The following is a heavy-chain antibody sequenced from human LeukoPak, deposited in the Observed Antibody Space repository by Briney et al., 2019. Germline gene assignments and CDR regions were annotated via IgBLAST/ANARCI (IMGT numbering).Heavy chain of an antibody. V-gene: IGHV3-23*01. CDR3: AKDVSSSGSQY. CDR1: GFTFSSYA. CDR2: ISAGGGST. Sequence: GGSLRLSCAASGFTFSSYAMSWVRQAPGKGLEWVSAISAGGGSTYYAGSVKGRFTISRDNSRKTLYLQMNSLRAEDTAVYYCAKDVSSSGSQYGGQGTLVTVS. J-gene: IGHJ4*02. D-gene: IGHD3-22*01.